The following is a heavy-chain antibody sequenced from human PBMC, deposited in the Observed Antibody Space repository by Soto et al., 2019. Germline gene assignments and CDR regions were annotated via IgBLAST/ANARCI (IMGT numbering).Heavy chain of an antibody. Sequence: GASVKVSCKVSGYTVNELSIHWVRQAPGKGLEWLGGFDPEDGKTIYAQTLQGRLAMTEDTSADTAYMELSSLRSEDTAVYYCARCRWYYAFDIWGQGTMVTVSS. D-gene: IGHD6-13*01. J-gene: IGHJ3*02. V-gene: IGHV1-24*01. CDR1: GYTVNELS. CDR3: ARCRWYYAFDI. CDR2: FDPEDGKT.